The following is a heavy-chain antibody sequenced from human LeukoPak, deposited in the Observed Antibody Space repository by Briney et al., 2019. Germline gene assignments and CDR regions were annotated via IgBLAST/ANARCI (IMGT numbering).Heavy chain of an antibody. Sequence: GGSLRLSCAASGFTFSSYAMSWVRQAPGKGLEWVSAISGSGGSTYYADSVKGRFTISRDNSKNTLYLQMNSLRAEDTAVYYCANGLDQLVGLTLDYWGQGTLVTVSS. CDR3: ANGLDQLVGLTLDY. J-gene: IGHJ4*02. D-gene: IGHD6-6*01. V-gene: IGHV3-23*01. CDR2: ISGSGGST. CDR1: GFTFSSYA.